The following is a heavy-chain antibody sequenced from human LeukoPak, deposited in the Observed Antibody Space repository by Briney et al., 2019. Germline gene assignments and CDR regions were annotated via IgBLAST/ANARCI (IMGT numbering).Heavy chain of an antibody. CDR3: ARASSGWYGVSY. J-gene: IGHJ4*02. D-gene: IGHD6-19*01. V-gene: IGHV3-74*01. CDR2: INDDGTIT. Sequence: VWVSRINDDGTITNYADSVKGRFTISRDNAKNTLYLRMNSLRADDTAVYYCARASSGWYGVSYWGQGTLVTVSS.